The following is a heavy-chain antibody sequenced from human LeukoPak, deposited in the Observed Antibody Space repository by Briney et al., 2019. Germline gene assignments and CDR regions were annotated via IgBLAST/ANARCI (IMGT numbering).Heavy chain of an antibody. D-gene: IGHD2-21*01. V-gene: IGHV3-21*01. CDR1: GFTFSSYA. Sequence: PGGSLRLSCAASGFTFSSYAMHWVRQAPGKGLEWVSSISSSSSYRYYEESVKGRFSISRDNARNSLYLQMNSLRAEDTAVYYCARGSPNEAILWWSIDYWGQGTLVTVSS. CDR2: ISSSSSYR. J-gene: IGHJ4*02. CDR3: ARGSPNEAILWWSIDY.